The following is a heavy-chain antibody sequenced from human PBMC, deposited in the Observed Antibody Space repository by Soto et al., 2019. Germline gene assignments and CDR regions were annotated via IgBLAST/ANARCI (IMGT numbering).Heavy chain of an antibody. CDR2: ISGTGVYI. CDR1: GFTFSNYN. Sequence: GSLRLSCVASGFTFSNYNMNWVRQAPGKGLGLVSHISGTGVYIHYADAVKGRFTISRDNAKSSVYLQMNSLRAEDTAVYYCAREGALKPFSSWGQGALVTVSS. J-gene: IGHJ5*02. CDR3: AREGALKPFSS. V-gene: IGHV3-21*01.